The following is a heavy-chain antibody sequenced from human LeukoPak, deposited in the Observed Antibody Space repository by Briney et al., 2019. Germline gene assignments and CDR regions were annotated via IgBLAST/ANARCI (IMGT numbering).Heavy chain of an antibody. CDR3: ARARLFGVVIGSPVDY. D-gene: IGHD3-3*01. J-gene: IGHJ4*02. CDR1: GFTFSSYE. Sequence: GGSLRLSCAASGFTFSSYEMNWVRQAPGKGLEWVSYISSSGSTIYYADSVKGRFTISRDNAKNSLYLQMNSLRAEDTAVYYCARARLFGVVIGSPVDYWGQGTLVTVSS. V-gene: IGHV3-48*03. CDR2: ISSSGSTI.